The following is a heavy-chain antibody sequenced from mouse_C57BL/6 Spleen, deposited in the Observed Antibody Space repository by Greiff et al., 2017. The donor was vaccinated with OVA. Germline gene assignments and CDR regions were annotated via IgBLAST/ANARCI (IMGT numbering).Heavy chain of an antibody. CDR3: ARGGLYYDSPGFAY. CDR1: GYTFTDYY. J-gene: IGHJ3*01. CDR2: INPNNGGT. D-gene: IGHD2-4*01. V-gene: IGHV1-26*01. Sequence: EVQLQQSGPELVKPGASVKISCKASGYTFTDYYMNWVKQSHGKSLEWIGDINPNNGGTSYNQKFKGKATLTVDKSSSTAYMELRSLTSEDSAVYYCARGGLYYDSPGFAYWGQGTLVTVSA.